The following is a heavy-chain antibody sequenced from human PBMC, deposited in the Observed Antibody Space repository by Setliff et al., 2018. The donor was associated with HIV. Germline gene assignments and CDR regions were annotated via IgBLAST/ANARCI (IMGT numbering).Heavy chain of an antibody. D-gene: IGHD6-13*01. CDR1: GYTFTSCF. Sequence: PVASVKVSCKASGYTFTSCFLHWVRQAPGQGLEYMGIINPSDGSADYVEKFQDRVTITRDTSTSTVYMEMSSLRSEDTAIYYCAKEYHTAATGTRVANYFDYWGQGTLVTVSS. J-gene: IGHJ4*02. CDR2: INPSDGSA. CDR3: AKEYHTAATGTRVANYFDY. V-gene: IGHV1-46*01.